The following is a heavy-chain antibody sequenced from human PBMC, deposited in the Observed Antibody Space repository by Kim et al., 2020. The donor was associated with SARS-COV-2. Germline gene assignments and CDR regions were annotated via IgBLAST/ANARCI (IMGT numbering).Heavy chain of an antibody. J-gene: IGHJ4*02. V-gene: IGHV4-34*01. CDR1: GGSFSGYY. CDR3: ARNNPPILKSQRYYYDSSGYYFDY. CDR2: INHSGST. D-gene: IGHD3-22*01. Sequence: SETLSLTCAVYGGSFSGYYWSWIRQPPGKGLEWIGEINHSGSTNYNPSLKSRVTISVDTSKNQFSLKLSSVTAADTAVYYCARNNPPILKSQRYYYDSSGYYFDYWGQGTLVTVS.